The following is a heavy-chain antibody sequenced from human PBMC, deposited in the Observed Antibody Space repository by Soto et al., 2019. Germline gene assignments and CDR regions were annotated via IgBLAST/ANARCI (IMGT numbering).Heavy chain of an antibody. CDR3: AKARGETTTAFDN. J-gene: IGHJ4*02. CDR1: GDSFSNSA. CDR2: IIPHFGAG. D-gene: IGHD1-1*01. Sequence: QVQLLQSGAEVKKPGSSMKVSCKVSGDSFSNSAISWVRQAPGQGLEWMGNIIPHFGAGDSAQKFQGRVTMTADVSTSTVYMELTNLRHEDTAVYFCAKARGETTTAFDNWGRGTLVTVSS. V-gene: IGHV1-69*18.